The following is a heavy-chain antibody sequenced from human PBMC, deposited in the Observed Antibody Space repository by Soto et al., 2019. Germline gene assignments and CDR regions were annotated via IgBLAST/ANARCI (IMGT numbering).Heavy chain of an antibody. J-gene: IGHJ4*02. Sequence: SDTLSLTCTVSGDSISSYYWNWIRQPPGKGLEWIGLIYYSGSTNYNPSLKSRVTMSVDASKNRLSLKLSSVTAADTAVYYCARRDTSGYYGSWGQGTLVTVSS. V-gene: IGHV4-59*08. CDR1: GDSISSYY. D-gene: IGHD3-22*01. CDR3: ARRDTSGYYGS. CDR2: IYYSGST.